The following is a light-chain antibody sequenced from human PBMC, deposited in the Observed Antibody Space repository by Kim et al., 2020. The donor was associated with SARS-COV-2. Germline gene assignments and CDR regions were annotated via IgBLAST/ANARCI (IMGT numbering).Light chain of an antibody. CDR2: LAS. Sequence: DIQMTQSPSTLSASVGYRVTITCRASENIDTWLAWYQQKPGRAPSLLIYLASTLESGVPSRFSGTGSGTEFSLSITSLQPDDFATYYCQHYSRFPYTFGQGTKLEI. J-gene: IGKJ2*01. CDR3: QHYSRFPYT. V-gene: IGKV1-5*03. CDR1: ENIDTW.